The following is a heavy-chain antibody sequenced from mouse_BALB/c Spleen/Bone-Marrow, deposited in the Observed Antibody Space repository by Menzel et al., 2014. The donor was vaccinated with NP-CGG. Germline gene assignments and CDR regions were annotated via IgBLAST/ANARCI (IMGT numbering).Heavy chain of an antibody. CDR2: IFPSETYT. J-gene: IGHJ2*01. Sequence: VQLQQSGAELVRPGASVELSCKASGYTFTSYWINWVKPRPGQGLEWIGNIFPSETYTNYNQKFKDKATLTVDKSSSTAYMQLSSPTSEDSAVYYCTRDNWDYWGQGTTLTVSS. CDR1: GYTFTSYW. V-gene: IGHV1-69*02. D-gene: IGHD4-1*01. CDR3: TRDNWDY.